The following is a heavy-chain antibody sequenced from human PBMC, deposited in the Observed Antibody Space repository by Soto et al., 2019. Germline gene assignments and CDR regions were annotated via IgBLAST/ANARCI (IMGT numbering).Heavy chain of an antibody. CDR3: AMVGGRYALDY. J-gene: IGHJ4*02. V-gene: IGHV3-72*01. Sequence: EVQLVESGGDLVQPGGSLRLSCAASGFTFSDHYMDWVRQAPGRGLEWVGRTTNKADSYTTLYAASVKGRFTISRDDSKNSLYLQMNSLKTDDTAVYYCAMVGGRYALDYWGQGTLVTVSS. CDR1: GFTFSDHY. CDR2: TTNKADSYTT. D-gene: IGHD3-16*01.